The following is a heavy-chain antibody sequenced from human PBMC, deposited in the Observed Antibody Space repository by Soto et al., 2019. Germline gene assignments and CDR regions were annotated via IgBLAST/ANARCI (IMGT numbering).Heavy chain of an antibody. V-gene: IGHV3-23*01. J-gene: IGHJ4*02. D-gene: IGHD3-16*01. CDR2: ITASGGNL. CDR1: GFTFSNYG. Sequence: DVQLLESGGGMEQPGGSLRLSCAASGFTFSNYGMTWVRQAPGKGLEWVSTITASGGNLYYTDSVRGRFSISRDNSENTLYLQMNSLRAEDSALYYCAKGHEVWDLGVLDSWGQGALVTVSS. CDR3: AKGHEVWDLGVLDS.